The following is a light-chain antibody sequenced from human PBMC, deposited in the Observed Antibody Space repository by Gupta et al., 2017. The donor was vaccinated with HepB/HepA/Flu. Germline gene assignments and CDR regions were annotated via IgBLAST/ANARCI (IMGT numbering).Light chain of an antibody. CDR1: ISDIGSNT. CDR3: AAWDDSLNVEV. CDR2: DNN. V-gene: IGLV1-44*01. Sequence: QSVLTQPPSASGTPAQRVTISCSGSISDIGSNTVNWYQQLPGTAPKLLIYDNNQRPSGVPDRSSGSKSGTSAALAISGLQPEDEADYYWAAWDDSLNVEVFGTGTKVTVL. J-gene: IGLJ1*01.